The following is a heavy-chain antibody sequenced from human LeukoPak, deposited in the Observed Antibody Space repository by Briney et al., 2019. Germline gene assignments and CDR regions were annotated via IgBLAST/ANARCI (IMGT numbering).Heavy chain of an antibody. Sequence: SETLSPTCTVSGGFISSFYCSWIRQPPGKGLEWIGYIYYSGTTNYNPSLKSRVTISSDTSKNQFSLRLSSVTAVDTAVYYCARGTVDTVIDNWGQGTLVTVSS. J-gene: IGHJ4*02. CDR2: IYYSGTT. CDR3: ARGTVDTVIDN. CDR1: GGFISSFY. D-gene: IGHD5-18*01. V-gene: IGHV4-59*08.